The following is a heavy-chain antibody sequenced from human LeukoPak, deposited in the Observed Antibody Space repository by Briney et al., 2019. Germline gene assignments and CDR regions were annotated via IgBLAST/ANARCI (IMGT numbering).Heavy chain of an antibody. CDR1: GFTFSSYG. Sequence: GGSLRLSCAASGFTFSSYGMHWVRQAPGKGLEWVPSISSSSSYIYYADSVKGRFTISRDNAKNSLYLQMNSLRAEDTAVYYCARDTVTTRDYYYGMDVWGQGTTVTVSS. J-gene: IGHJ6*02. V-gene: IGHV3-21*01. CDR2: ISSSSSYI. CDR3: ARDTVTTRDYYYGMDV. D-gene: IGHD4-17*01.